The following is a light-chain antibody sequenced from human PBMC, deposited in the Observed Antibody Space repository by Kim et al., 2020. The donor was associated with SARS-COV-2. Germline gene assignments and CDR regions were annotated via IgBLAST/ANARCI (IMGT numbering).Light chain of an antibody. Sequence: YELTQPPSVSVSPGQTASITCSGDKLGETYASWYRLRPGQSPVVVIYQDIKRPSWIPVRFSGSTSGHTATLTISGTQAMDEADYYCQAWDTSTVLFGGGTQLTVL. CDR3: QAWDTSTVL. V-gene: IGLV3-1*01. CDR1: KLGETY. J-gene: IGLJ2*01. CDR2: QDI.